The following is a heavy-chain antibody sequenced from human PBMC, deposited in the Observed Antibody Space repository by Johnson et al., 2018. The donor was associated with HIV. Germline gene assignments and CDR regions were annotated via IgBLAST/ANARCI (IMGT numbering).Heavy chain of an antibody. CDR1: GFTVSSNY. V-gene: IGHV3-53*01. D-gene: IGHD2-21*01. J-gene: IGHJ3*02. CDR2: IHSGGST. Sequence: VQLVESGGGLVQPGGSLRLSCAASGFTVSSNYMSWVRQAPGKGLEWVSVIHSGGSTYYADSVEGRFTISSDNSKNTVLLQMNSLRVGDTAVYYWWGWGRWGGGCAGAKQALDIWGQGTRVTVSS. CDR3: WGWGRWGGGCAGAKQALDI.